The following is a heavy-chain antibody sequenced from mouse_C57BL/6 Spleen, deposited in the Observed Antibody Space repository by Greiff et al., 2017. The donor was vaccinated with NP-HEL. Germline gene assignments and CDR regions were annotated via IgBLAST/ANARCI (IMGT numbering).Heavy chain of an antibody. V-gene: IGHV1-4*01. CDR2: INPSSGYT. D-gene: IGHD1-1*01. CDR1: GYTFTSYT. J-gene: IGHJ3*01. CDR3: ASGSSPWFAY. Sequence: VQLQQSGAELARPGASVKMSCKASGYTFTSYTMHWVKQRPGQGLEWIGYINPSSGYTKYNQKFKDKATLTADKSSSTAYMQLSSLTSEDSAVYYWASGSSPWFAYWGQGTLVTVSA.